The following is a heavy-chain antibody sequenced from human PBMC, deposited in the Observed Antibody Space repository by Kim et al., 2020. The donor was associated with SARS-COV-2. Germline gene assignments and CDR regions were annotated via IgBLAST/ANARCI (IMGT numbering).Heavy chain of an antibody. J-gene: IGHJ4*02. V-gene: IGHV3-30*18. CDR2: ISYDGSNK. CDR1: GFTFSSYG. Sequence: GGSLRLSCAASGFTFSSYGMHWVRQAPGKGLEWVAVISYDGSNKYYADSVKGRFTISRDNSKNTLYLQMNSLRAEDTAVYYCAKGTTRVLAAPADYWGQGTLVTVSS. D-gene: IGHD6-6*01. CDR3: AKGTTRVLAAPADY.